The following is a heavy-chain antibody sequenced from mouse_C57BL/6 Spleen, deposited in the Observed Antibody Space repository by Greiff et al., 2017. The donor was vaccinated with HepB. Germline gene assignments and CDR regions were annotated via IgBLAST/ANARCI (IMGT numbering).Heavy chain of an antibody. CDR3: ARGLRREENAMDY. CDR2: ISDGGSYT. J-gene: IGHJ4*01. D-gene: IGHD2-2*01. Sequence: EVNLVESGGGLVKPGGSLKLSCAASGFTFSSYAMSWVRQTPEKRLEWVATISDGGSYTYYPDNVKGRFTISRDNAKNNLYLQMSHLKSEDTAMYYCARGLRREENAMDYWGQGTSVTVSS. V-gene: IGHV5-4*03. CDR1: GFTFSSYA.